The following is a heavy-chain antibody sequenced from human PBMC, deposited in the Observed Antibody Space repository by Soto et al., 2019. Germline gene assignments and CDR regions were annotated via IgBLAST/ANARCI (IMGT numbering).Heavy chain of an antibody. J-gene: IGHJ4*02. CDR1: GGSISSSRSY. CDR2: IYYSGST. V-gene: IGHV4-39*01. Sequence: SETLSLTCTVSGGSISSSRSYWGWIRQPPGKGLECIGSIYYSGSTYYSPSLKSRVTISVDTSKNQFSLKLSSETAADTAVYYCARRGLVGATTFDYWGQGTLVTVSS. CDR3: ARRGLVGATTFDY. D-gene: IGHD1-26*01.